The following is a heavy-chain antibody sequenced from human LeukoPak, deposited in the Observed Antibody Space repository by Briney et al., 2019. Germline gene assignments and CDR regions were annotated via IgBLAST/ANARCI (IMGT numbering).Heavy chain of an antibody. CDR2: ISSSSSYI. Sequence: GGSLRLSCAASGFTFSSYSMNWVRQAPGKGLEWVSSISSSSSYIYYADSVKGRFTISRDNAKSSLYLQMNSLRAEDTAVYYCARVSSGWYYFDYWGQGTLVTVSS. CDR1: GFTFSSYS. D-gene: IGHD6-19*01. V-gene: IGHV3-21*01. CDR3: ARVSSGWYYFDY. J-gene: IGHJ4*02.